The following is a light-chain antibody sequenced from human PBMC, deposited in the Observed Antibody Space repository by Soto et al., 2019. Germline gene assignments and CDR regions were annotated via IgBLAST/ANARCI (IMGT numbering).Light chain of an antibody. CDR3: HQYGNSPWT. CDR1: QSGFSFY. Sequence: EMVLTQSPGTLSLPPGERATLSCRASQSGFSFYLAWFQKKPGQAPRLLIYGASSRATGIPDRFSGSGSGTEFTLTISRLEPEDSAVYFCHQYGNSPWTLGQGTKVDIK. J-gene: IGKJ1*01. V-gene: IGKV3-20*01. CDR2: GAS.